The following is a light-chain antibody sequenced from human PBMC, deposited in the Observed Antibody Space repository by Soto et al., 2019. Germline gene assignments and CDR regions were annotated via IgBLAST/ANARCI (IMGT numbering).Light chain of an antibody. CDR3: QQYNFWPPLT. Sequence: EIVMTQSPATLSVSPGERATLSCRASQSVNSNLAWYRQKPGQAPRLLISDASTRATGVPARFSGRGSGTEFTLTIGSLQSEDSGIYYCQQYNFWPPLTFGGGTKVEIK. CDR2: DAS. V-gene: IGKV3-15*01. CDR1: QSVNSN. J-gene: IGKJ4*01.